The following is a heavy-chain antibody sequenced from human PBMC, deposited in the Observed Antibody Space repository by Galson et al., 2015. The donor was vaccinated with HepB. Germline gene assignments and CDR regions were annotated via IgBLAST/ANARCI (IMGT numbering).Heavy chain of an antibody. CDR3: ARGNRNAFDI. CDR2: IKQDGSEI. D-gene: IGHD1-14*01. CDR1: GLTFSRDW. V-gene: IGHV3-7*03. Sequence: SLRLSCAASGLTFSRDWMNWVRQAPGKGLEWVANIKQDGSEINYVDSVKGRFTISRDNAKKSLYLQMNSLRAEDTAVYYCARGNRNAFDIWGQGTTVTVSS. J-gene: IGHJ3*02.